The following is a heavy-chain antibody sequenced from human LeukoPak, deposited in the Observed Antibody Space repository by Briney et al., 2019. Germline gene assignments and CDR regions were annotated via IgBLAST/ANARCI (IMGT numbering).Heavy chain of an antibody. CDR3: ARDASNGYYFDY. V-gene: IGHV4-59*11. J-gene: IGHJ4*02. Sequence: SETLSLTCTVSGDSISNHYWSWIRQPPGKGLEWIGYIYYRGSTNYNPSLKTRVTISLDTSKNQLSLKLTSVTTADTAVYYCARDASNGYYFDYWGQGILVTVSS. D-gene: IGHD3-22*01. CDR1: GDSISNHY. CDR2: IYYRGST.